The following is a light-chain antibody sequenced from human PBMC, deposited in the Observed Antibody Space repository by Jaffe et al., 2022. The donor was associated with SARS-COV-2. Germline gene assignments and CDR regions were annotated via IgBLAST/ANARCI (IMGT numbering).Light chain of an antibody. CDR2: GVS. V-gene: IGLV2-8*01. Sequence: QSALTQPPSASGSPGQSVTISCTGTSSDVGGYNYVAWYQQHPGKAPKLMISGVSKRPSGVPDRFSGSKAGNTASLTVSGLQTEDEADYYCSSYAGSDRLVVFGGGTKLTVL. J-gene: IGLJ2*01. CDR3: SSYAGSDRLVV. CDR1: SSDVGGYNY.